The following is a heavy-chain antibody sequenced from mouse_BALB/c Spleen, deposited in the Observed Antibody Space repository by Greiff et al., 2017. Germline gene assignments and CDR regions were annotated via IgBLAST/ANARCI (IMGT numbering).Heavy chain of an antibody. V-gene: IGHV1-82*01. CDR1: GYAFSSSW. CDR3: ARRYAMDY. J-gene: IGHJ4*01. Sequence: VKLMESGPELVKPGASVKISCKASGYAFSSSWMNWVKQRPGQGLEWIGRIYPGDGDTNYNGKFKGKATLTADKSSSTAYMQLSSLTSVDSAVYFCARRYAMDYWGQGTSVTVSS. CDR2: IYPGDGDT.